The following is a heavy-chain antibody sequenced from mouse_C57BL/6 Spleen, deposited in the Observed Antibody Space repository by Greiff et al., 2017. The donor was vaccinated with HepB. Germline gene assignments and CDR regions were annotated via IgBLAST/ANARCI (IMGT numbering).Heavy chain of an antibody. D-gene: IGHD2-4*01. CDR2: INPYNGGT. J-gene: IGHJ2*01. CDR3: ANDYDVGYYFDY. Sequence: EVQLQQSGPVLVKPGASVKMSCKASGYTFTDYYMNWVKQSHGKSLEWIGVINPYNGGTSYNQKFKGKATLTVDKSSSTAYMELNSLTSEDSAVYYCANDYDVGYYFDYWGQGTTLTVSS. V-gene: IGHV1-19*01. CDR1: GYTFTDYY.